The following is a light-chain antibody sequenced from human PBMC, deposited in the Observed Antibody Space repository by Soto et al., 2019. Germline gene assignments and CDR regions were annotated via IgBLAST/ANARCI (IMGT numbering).Light chain of an antibody. CDR1: QSVYRNY. J-gene: IGKJ2*01. V-gene: IGKV3-20*01. CDR3: QQCGSSPMYT. Sequence: EIVLTQSPGTLSLSPGERATLSCRASQSVYRNYFGWYQQKPGQPTRLLIHGASSRATGIPCSFSGSGSGAALMLTITRLGPVDLAVYYCQQCGSSPMYTFGQGTKLEIK. CDR2: GAS.